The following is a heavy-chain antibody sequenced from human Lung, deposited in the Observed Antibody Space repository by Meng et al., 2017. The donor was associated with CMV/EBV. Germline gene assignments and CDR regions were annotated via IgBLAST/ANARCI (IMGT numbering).Heavy chain of an antibody. CDR2: IYWNDDK. J-gene: IGHJ4*02. Sequence: GXXLVXPTQTLTLTCTFSGFSLSISRLAVGWIRQPPGKALECLGIIYWNDDKRYSPSLKSRLTITKDTSKNQVVLTMTNMDPADTATYYCAHARYSSFYYFNYWGQGKXVTGAS. CDR3: AHARYSSFYYFNY. D-gene: IGHD6-13*01. V-gene: IGHV2-5*01. CDR1: GFSLSISRLA.